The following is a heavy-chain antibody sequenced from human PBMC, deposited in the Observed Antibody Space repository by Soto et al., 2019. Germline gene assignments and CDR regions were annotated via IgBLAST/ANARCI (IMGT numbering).Heavy chain of an antibody. CDR2: INSDGSST. J-gene: IGHJ4*02. D-gene: IGHD1-1*01. CDR1: GFTFSSYW. Sequence: EVLLVESGGGLVQPGGSLRLSCAASGFTFSSYWMHWVRQAPGKWLVWVSRINSDGSSTSYAASVTGRFTISRANAKTTVDVQVKSLRDEDAAVYYCARGPGLVDYWGQGTLVTVSS. V-gene: IGHV3-74*01. CDR3: ARGPGLVDY.